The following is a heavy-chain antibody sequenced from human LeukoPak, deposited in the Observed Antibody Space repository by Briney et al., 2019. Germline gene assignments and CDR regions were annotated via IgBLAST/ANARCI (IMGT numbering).Heavy chain of an antibody. Sequence: GASVKVSCKASGYTFTSYGISWVRQAPGQGLEWMGWISAYNGNTNYAQKLQGRVTMTTDTSTSTAYMELRSLRSDDTAVYYCARDLGIAAAVSGGHEFDYWGQGTLVTVSS. J-gene: IGHJ4*02. CDR2: ISAYNGNT. V-gene: IGHV1-18*01. CDR3: ARDLGIAAAVSGGHEFDY. D-gene: IGHD6-13*01. CDR1: GYTFTSYG.